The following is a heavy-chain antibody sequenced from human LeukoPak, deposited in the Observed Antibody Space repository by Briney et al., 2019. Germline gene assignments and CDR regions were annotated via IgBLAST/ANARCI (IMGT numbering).Heavy chain of an antibody. D-gene: IGHD1-26*01. J-gene: IGHJ4*02. V-gene: IGHV3-48*01. CDR1: GFTFARYS. CDR3: VRDHEWAFDY. Sequence: GGSLRLSCAASGFTFARYSLNWVRQAPGKGLEWISYIYSSTGNIWYADSVRGRFTISRDNADNSLYLEMNSLSVEDTAIYYCVRDHEWAFDYWGQGTLVTVSS. CDR2: IYSSTGNI.